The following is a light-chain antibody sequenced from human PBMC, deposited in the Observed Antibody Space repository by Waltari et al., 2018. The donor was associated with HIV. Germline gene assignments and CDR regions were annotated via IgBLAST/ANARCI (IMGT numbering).Light chain of an antibody. J-gene: IGKJ1*01. CDR2: RAS. V-gene: IGKV1-5*03. CDR3: QQYNSYAT. Sequence: DIQMTQSPSTLSASVGDRVTITCRASQSISSWLAWYQQKPGKAPKLLIYRASSLETEVPSRFSGSGSGTECTLTIISLQPDEFATYYCQQYNSYATFGPGTKVEIK. CDR1: QSISSW.